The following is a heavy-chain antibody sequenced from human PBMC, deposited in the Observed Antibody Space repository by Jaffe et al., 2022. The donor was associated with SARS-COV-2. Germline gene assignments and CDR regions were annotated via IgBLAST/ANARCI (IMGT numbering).Heavy chain of an antibody. V-gene: IGHV1-18*01. CDR1: GYTFTSYG. Sequence: QVQLVQSGAEVKKPGASVKVSCKASGYTFTSYGISWVRQAPGQGLEWMGWISAYNGNTNYAQKLQGRVTMTTDTSTSTAYMELRSLRSDDTAVYYCALTVDSYSLSHIPELGYDAFDIWGQGTMVTVSS. J-gene: IGHJ3*02. CDR2: ISAYNGNT. D-gene: IGHD1-26*01. CDR3: ALTVDSYSLSHIPELGYDAFDI.